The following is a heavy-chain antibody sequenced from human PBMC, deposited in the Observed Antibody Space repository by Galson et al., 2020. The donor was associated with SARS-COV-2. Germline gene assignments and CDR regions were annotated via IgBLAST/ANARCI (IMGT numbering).Heavy chain of an antibody. V-gene: IGHV3-30*04. J-gene: IGHJ6*02. CDR3: ARARNGGYYYGMDV. CDR1: GSTISSHA. CDR2: ISYDGSTP. Sequence: TGGSLSLSCASSGSTISSHAMPRVSQAPGKGLAWVVVISYDGSTPYYAVSVKGRFTISRDNSKNTLYLQMSSLRAEDTAVYYCARARNGGYYYGMDVWGQGTTVTVSS.